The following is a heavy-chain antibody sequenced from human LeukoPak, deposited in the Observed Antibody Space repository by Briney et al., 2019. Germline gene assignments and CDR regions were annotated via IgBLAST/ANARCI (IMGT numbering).Heavy chain of an antibody. D-gene: IGHD3-10*01. Sequence: PGGSLRLSCAASGFTFGNYGMSWVRQAPGKGLEWVSGINWNGGSTGYADSVEGRFTISRDNAKNSQYLQMNSLRAEDTALYYCAKDNRPFGELLFQSSWFDPWGQGTLVTVSS. V-gene: IGHV3-20*04. CDR3: AKDNRPFGELLFQSSWFDP. J-gene: IGHJ5*02. CDR1: GFTFGNYG. CDR2: INWNGGST.